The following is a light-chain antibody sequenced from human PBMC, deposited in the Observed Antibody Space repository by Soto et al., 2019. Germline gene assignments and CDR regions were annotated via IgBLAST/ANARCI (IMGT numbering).Light chain of an antibody. Sequence: EILMPPSPATLSVSPVAGATLPGRASQSVSSKLAWYQQKPGQAPRLLIYGASTRATGIPARFSGSGSGTEFTLIISSLQSEDSAVYYCQQYNSWLWTLGQGTKVDI. CDR3: QQYNSWLWT. V-gene: IGKV3-15*01. J-gene: IGKJ1*01. CDR1: QSVSSK. CDR2: GAS.